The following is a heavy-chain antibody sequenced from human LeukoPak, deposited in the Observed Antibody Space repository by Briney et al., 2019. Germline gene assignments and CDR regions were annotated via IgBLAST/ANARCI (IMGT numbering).Heavy chain of an antibody. Sequence: ASVKVSCKASGYTFTSYGISWVRQAPGQGLEWMGWISAYNGNTNYAQKFQGRVTMTRDTSISTAYMELSRLRSDDTAVYYCARTGITFGGVIVIQGGSDYWGQGTLVTVSS. CDR3: ARTGITFGGVIVIQGGSDY. CDR2: ISAYNGNT. J-gene: IGHJ4*02. V-gene: IGHV1-18*01. CDR1: GYTFTSYG. D-gene: IGHD3-16*02.